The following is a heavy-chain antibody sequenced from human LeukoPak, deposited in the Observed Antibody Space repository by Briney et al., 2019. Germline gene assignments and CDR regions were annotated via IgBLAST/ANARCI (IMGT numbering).Heavy chain of an antibody. D-gene: IGHD6-19*01. J-gene: IGHJ4*02. CDR3: AKTPRLAVAGLFDY. V-gene: IGHV3-23*01. CDR2: ISGSGGST. CDR1: GFTFSSYA. Sequence: GGSLRLSCAASGFTFSSYAMRWVRQAPGKGLEWVSAISGSGGSTYYADSVKGRFTISRDNSKNTLYLQMNSLRAEDTAVYYCAKTPRLAVAGLFDYWGQGTLVTVSS.